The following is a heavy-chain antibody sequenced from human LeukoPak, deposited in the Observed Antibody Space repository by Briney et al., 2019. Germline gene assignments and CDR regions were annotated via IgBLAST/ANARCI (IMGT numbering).Heavy chain of an antibody. D-gene: IGHD3-10*01. CDR2: IYYSGNT. Sequence: SETLSLTCTVSGGSVSSSSYYWGWIRQPPGKGLEWIGFIYYSGNTNYNPPLKSRFTISLDTSKNQFSLKLSSVTAADTAVYYCARHGGVVRGEGSDAFDIWGQGTMVTVSS. V-gene: IGHV4-61*05. J-gene: IGHJ3*02. CDR1: GGSVSSSSYY. CDR3: ARHGGVVRGEGSDAFDI.